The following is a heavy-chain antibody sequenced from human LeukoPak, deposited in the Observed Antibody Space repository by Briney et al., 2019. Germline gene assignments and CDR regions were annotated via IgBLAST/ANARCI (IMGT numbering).Heavy chain of an antibody. Sequence: ASVKVSCKASGYTFTSYYMHWVRQAPGQGLEWMGIINPSGGSTSYAQKFQGRVTMTRDTSTSTVYMELSSLRSEDTAVYYCAREGGDTIFGVVTDAFDIWGQGTMVTVSS. V-gene: IGHV1-46*01. J-gene: IGHJ3*02. CDR2: INPSGGST. D-gene: IGHD3-3*01. CDR1: GYTFTSYY. CDR3: AREGGDTIFGVVTDAFDI.